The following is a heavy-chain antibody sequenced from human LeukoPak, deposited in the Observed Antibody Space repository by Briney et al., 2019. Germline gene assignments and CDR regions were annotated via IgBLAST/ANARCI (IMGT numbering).Heavy chain of an antibody. V-gene: IGHV3-23*01. CDR2: ISGSNDNT. Sequence: PGGSLRLSCAASGFTFSSYAMSWVRQAPGKGLDWVSSISGSNDNTYYADSVKDRFTISRDNSKNTLSLQMNSLRAEDTAVYHCAKGRGTTVTSAANYWGQGTLVTVSS. CDR1: GFTFSSYA. J-gene: IGHJ4*02. D-gene: IGHD4-17*01. CDR3: AKGRGTTVTSAANY.